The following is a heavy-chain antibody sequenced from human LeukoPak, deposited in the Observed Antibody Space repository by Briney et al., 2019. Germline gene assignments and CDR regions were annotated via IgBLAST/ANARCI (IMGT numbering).Heavy chain of an antibody. CDR3: ARVYYYDSSGYYYVEGFDY. CDR2: INHSGST. J-gene: IGHJ4*02. V-gene: IGHV4-34*01. Sequence: PSETLSITCAVYGGSFSGYYWSWIRQPPGKGLEWIGEINHSGSTNYNPSLKSRVTISVDTSKNQFSLKLSSVTAADTAVYYCARVYYYDSSGYYYVEGFDYWGQGTLVTVSS. D-gene: IGHD3-22*01. CDR1: GGSFSGYY.